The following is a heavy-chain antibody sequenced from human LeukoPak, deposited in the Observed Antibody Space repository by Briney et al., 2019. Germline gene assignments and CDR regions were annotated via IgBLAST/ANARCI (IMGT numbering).Heavy chain of an antibody. J-gene: IGHJ4*02. D-gene: IGHD3-10*01. CDR2: INPGDGTT. CDR1: GYTFTSYY. V-gene: IGHV1-46*01. Sequence: ASVKVSCKASGYTFTSYYMHWVRQAPGQGLEWMGIINPGDGTTTYAPRFRGRLTMTRDTSTSTVSMELNSLRSEDTAVYYCVRGVFSNHFDHWGQGNLVTVSS. CDR3: VRGVFSNHFDH.